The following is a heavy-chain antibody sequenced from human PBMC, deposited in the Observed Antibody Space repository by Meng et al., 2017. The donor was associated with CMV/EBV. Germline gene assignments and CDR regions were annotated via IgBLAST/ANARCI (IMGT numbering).Heavy chain of an antibody. CDR2: IKKDGSEK. CDR1: GLTLSNYW. D-gene: IGHD4-17*01. CDR3: RLGHYSQD. J-gene: IGHJ4*02. Sequence: YLGGVGGALVQPGGSLRLSCAASGLTLSNYWMSWVRQAPGKGLEWVANIKKDGSEKYYVDSVKGRFSISRDNADNSLYLQMNNLRAEDTAVYYCRLGHYSQDWGQGTLVTVSS. V-gene: IGHV3-7*02.